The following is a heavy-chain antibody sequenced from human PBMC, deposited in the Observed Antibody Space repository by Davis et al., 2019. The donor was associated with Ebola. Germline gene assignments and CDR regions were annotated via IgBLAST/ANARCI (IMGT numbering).Heavy chain of an antibody. D-gene: IGHD1-26*01. Sequence: GGSLRLSCKGSGYGFADYWIAWVRQTPGKGLEWMGIIYAGDSDSRYSPSFEGQVTISVDRSISTAYLQWSSLKASDTAMYYCALKVKWGAYFDSWGQGALVTVSS. CDR2: IYAGDSDS. CDR1: GYGFADYW. CDR3: ALKVKWGAYFDS. V-gene: IGHV5-51*01. J-gene: IGHJ4*02.